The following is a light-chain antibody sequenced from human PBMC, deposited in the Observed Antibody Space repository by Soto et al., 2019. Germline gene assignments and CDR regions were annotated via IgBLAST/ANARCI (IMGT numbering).Light chain of an antibody. Sequence: QSALTQPASVSGSPGQSITIPCAGTSSDIGGSNYVSWYQQHPGKAPKLMIYGVSNRPSGVSNRFSGSKSGNTASLTISGLQAEDEADYFCYSSRSSSSTFYVFGTGTKLTVL. CDR3: YSSRSSSSTFYV. CDR1: SSDIGGSNY. J-gene: IGLJ1*01. CDR2: GVS. V-gene: IGLV2-14*03.